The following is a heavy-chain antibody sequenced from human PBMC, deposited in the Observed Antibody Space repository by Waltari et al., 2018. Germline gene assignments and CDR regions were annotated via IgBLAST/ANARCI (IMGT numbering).Heavy chain of an antibody. V-gene: IGHV1-8*03. D-gene: IGHD3-10*01. CDR2: MNPNSSNT. Sequence: QVQLVQSGAEVKKPGASVKVSCKASGYTFTSYDINWVRQATGQGLEWMGWMNPNSSNTGYAQKFQGRVTSTKNTSISTAYMELSSLRSEDTAVYYCARGRYYLDAFDIWGQGTMVTVSS. CDR1: GYTFTSYD. J-gene: IGHJ3*02. CDR3: ARGRYYLDAFDI.